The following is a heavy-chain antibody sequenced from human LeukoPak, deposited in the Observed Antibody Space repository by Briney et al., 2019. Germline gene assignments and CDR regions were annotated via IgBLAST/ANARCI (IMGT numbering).Heavy chain of an antibody. CDR1: GFTFKNFV. CDR2: ISGSSHFI. D-gene: IGHD2/OR15-2a*01. J-gene: IGHJ6*03. CDR3: ARFLATWDYYYMDV. Sequence: GGSLRLSCAASGFTFKNFVMTWVRQAPGKGLEWVSSISGSSHFIYYADSVKGRFTISRDNAKNSVYLQLSSLRVEDTAVYYCARFLATWDYYYMDVWGTGTTVTVSS. V-gene: IGHV3-21*06.